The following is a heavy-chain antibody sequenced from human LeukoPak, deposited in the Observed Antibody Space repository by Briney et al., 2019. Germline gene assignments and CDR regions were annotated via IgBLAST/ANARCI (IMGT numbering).Heavy chain of an antibody. D-gene: IGHD6-13*01. CDR2: ISSSSSTI. CDR3: AKDHYSSSWYWDPGFDY. J-gene: IGHJ4*02. CDR1: GFTFSSYS. V-gene: IGHV3-48*01. Sequence: GGSLRLSCAASGFTFSSYSMNWVRQAPGKGLEWVSYISSSSSTIYYADSVKGRFTISRDNAKNSLYLQMNSLRAEDTAVYYCAKDHYSSSWYWDPGFDYWGQGTLVTVSS.